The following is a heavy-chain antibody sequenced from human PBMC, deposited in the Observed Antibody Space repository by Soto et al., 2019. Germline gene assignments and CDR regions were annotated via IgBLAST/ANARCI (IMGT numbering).Heavy chain of an antibody. CDR2: IYYSGST. D-gene: IGHD6-13*01. CDR1: GGSISSGGYY. Sequence: SETLSLTCTVSGGSISSGGYYWSWIRQHPGKGLEWIGYIYYSGSTYYNPSLKSRVTISVDTSKNTLYLQMNSLRAEDTALYYCAKLGAGTIYWGQGTPVTVSS. V-gene: IGHV4-31*03. CDR3: AKLGAGTIY. J-gene: IGHJ4*02.